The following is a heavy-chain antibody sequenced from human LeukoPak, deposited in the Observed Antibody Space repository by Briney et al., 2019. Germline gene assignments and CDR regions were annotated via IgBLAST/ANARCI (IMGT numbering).Heavy chain of an antibody. CDR2: IYHSGSA. J-gene: IGHJ5*02. CDR1: GGSIIDYY. Sequence: PSETLSLTCTVSGGSIIDYYWSWIRQPPGKGLEWIGYIYHSGSASYNPSLKSRATMSVDTSKNQLSLNLSSVTAADTAMYYCVTGANWFDPWGQGALVIVSS. CDR3: VTGANWFDP. V-gene: IGHV4-59*01.